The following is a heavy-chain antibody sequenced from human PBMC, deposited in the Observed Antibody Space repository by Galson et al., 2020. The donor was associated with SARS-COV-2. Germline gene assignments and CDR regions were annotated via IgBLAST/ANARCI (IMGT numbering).Heavy chain of an antibody. CDR1: GGSISSYY. Sequence: QASETLSLTCTVSGGSISSYYWSWIRQPAGKGLEWIGRIYTSGSTNYNPSLKSRVTMSVDTSKNQFSLKLSSVTAADTAVYYCARLIYYYDSSGYYEDAFDIWGQGTMVTVSS. CDR2: IYTSGST. J-gene: IGHJ3*02. CDR3: ARLIYYYDSSGYYEDAFDI. D-gene: IGHD3-22*01. V-gene: IGHV4-4*07.